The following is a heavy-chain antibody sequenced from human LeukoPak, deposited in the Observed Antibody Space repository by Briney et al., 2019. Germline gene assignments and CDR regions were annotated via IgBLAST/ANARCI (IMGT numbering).Heavy chain of an antibody. CDR3: ARSNQCGGDPPLDY. CDR2: IDWVDDK. V-gene: IGHV2-70*11. J-gene: IGHJ4*01. D-gene: IGHD2-21*02. Sequence: SGPALVKPTQTLTLTCTFSGFSLSTSGMCVSWIRQPPGKALEWLARIDWVDDKYYSKSLKTRLTISKDTSKNQVVLTMTNMDPVDTATYYCARSNQCGGDPPLDYWGHGTLVTVSS. CDR1: GFSLSTSGMC.